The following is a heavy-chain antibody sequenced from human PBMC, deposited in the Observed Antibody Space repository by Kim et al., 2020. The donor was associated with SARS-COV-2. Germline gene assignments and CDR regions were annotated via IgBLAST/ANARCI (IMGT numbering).Heavy chain of an antibody. V-gene: IGHV3-33*01. J-gene: IGHJ4*02. Sequence: GGSLRLSCAASGFTFTIYGMHWVRQAPGKGLEWVAVIWYDGSNKYYADSVKGRFTISRDNSKNTLYLQMNSLRAEDTAVYYCARGNDHYTSGSYYTLFDSWGQGTLVTVSS. CDR2: IWYDGSNK. D-gene: IGHD3-10*01. CDR1: GFTFTIYG. CDR3: ARGNDHYTSGSYYTLFDS.